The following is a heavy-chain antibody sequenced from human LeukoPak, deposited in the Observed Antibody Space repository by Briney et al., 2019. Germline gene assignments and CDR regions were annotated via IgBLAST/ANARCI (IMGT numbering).Heavy chain of an antibody. J-gene: IGHJ6*04. CDR1: ERSLSGYY. V-gene: IGHV4-34*01. Sequence: SETLSLTCAVYERSLSGYYWSWIRQPPGKGLEWIGEINHSGSTNYNPSLKSRVTISVDTSKNQFSLKLSSVTAADTAVYYCARPGYCSSTSCSDGMDVWGKGTTVTVSS. D-gene: IGHD2-2*01. CDR2: INHSGST. CDR3: ARPGYCSSTSCSDGMDV.